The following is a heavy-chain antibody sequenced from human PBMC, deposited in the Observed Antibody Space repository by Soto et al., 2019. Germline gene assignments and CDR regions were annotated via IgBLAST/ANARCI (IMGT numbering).Heavy chain of an antibody. D-gene: IGHD2-15*01. CDR2: ISYDGSNK. Sequence: PGGSLRLSCAASGFTFSSSAMHWVRQAPGKGLEWVAVISYDGSNKYYADSVKGRFTISRDNSKNTLYLQMNSLRPDDTAVYYCAQDRGSCTGGTCFYSIYYWGQGTLVTVSS. CDR3: AQDRGSCTGGTCFYSIYY. V-gene: IGHV3-30-3*01. J-gene: IGHJ4*02. CDR1: GFTFSSSA.